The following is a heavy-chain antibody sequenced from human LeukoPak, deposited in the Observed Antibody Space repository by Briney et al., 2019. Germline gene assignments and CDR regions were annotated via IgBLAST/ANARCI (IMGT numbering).Heavy chain of an antibody. CDR3: ARDRAAMVRGVMAY. Sequence: ASVKVSCKASGYTFTGYYMHWVRQAPGQGLEWMGWINPNSGGANYAQKFQGWVTMTRDTSISTAYMELSRLRSDDTAVYYCARDRAAMVRGVMAYWGQGTLVTVSS. V-gene: IGHV1-2*04. CDR2: INPNSGGA. D-gene: IGHD3-10*01. CDR1: GYTFTGYY. J-gene: IGHJ4*02.